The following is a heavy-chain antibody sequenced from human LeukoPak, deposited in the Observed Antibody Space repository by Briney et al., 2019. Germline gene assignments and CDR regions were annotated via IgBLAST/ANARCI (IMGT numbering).Heavy chain of an antibody. V-gene: IGHV3-23*01. CDR3: ARDLCTSTGCQYWFDP. CDR2: ISDNGGST. Sequence: GGSLRLSCAVSGITLSNYGMSWVRQAPGKGLEWVARISDNGGSTNYADSVKGRFTISRDNAKNTLYLQMNSLRAEDTAVYHCARDLCTSTGCQYWFDPWGQGTLVTVSS. CDR1: GITLSNYG. J-gene: IGHJ5*02. D-gene: IGHD2-2*01.